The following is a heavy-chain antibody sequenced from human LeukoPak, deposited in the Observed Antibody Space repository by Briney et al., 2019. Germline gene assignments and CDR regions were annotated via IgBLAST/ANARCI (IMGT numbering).Heavy chain of an antibody. D-gene: IGHD3-10*01. Sequence: GGSLRLSCAASRFTFSSYAVHWVRQAPGKGLEWVSSISSSGDYIYSADSVKGRFTISRDNAKNSLYLQMTNLSAEDTAVYFCVRDLVRGVHPVFYFDLWGRGTLVTVSS. CDR1: RFTFSSYA. J-gene: IGHJ2*01. CDR2: ISSSGDYI. V-gene: IGHV3-21*01. CDR3: VRDLVRGVHPVFYFDL.